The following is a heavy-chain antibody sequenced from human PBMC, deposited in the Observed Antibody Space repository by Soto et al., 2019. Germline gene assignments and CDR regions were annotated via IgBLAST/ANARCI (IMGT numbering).Heavy chain of an antibody. V-gene: IGHV4-61*01. CDR2: IYYSGST. D-gene: IGHD3-16*02. CDR1: GGSVSSGSYY. CDR3: ARDTGDDYVWGSYRRYYFDY. Sequence: QVQLQESGPGLVKPSETLSLTCTVSGGSVSSGSYYWSWIRQPPGKGLEWIGYIYYSGSTNYNPSLKSRVTISVDTSKNQFSLKLSSVTAADTAVYYCARDTGDDYVWGSYRRYYFDYWGQGTLVTVSS. J-gene: IGHJ4*02.